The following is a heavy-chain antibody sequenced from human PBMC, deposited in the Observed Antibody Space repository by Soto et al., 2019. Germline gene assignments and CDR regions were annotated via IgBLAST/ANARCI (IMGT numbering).Heavy chain of an antibody. J-gene: IGHJ4*02. D-gene: IGHD3-16*01. CDR1: GASINSNVHY. CDR3: ARHPFGGYAFDS. V-gene: IGHV4-39*01. CDR2: VFYTGSP. Sequence: SATRALTWTVSGASINSNVHYWGWVRQSPGKGLEWIASVFYTGSPYHNPSLESRVSISVDTSDNQFSLKVTSVTAADTGIYYCARHPFGGYAFDSWGQGTLVTVSS.